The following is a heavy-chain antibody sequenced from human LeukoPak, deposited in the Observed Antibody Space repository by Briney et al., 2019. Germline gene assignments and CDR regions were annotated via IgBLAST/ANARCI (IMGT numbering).Heavy chain of an antibody. CDR3: ARDQEARAFDP. J-gene: IGHJ5*02. CDR1: GYTFTSYY. D-gene: IGHD6-6*01. CDR2: INPSGGST. V-gene: IGHV1-46*01. Sequence: ASVKVSCKASGYTFTSYYMHWVRQAPGQELEWMGIINPSGGSTSYAQKFQGRVTMTRDMSTSTVYMELSSLRSEDTAVYYCARDQEARAFDPWGQGTLVTVSS.